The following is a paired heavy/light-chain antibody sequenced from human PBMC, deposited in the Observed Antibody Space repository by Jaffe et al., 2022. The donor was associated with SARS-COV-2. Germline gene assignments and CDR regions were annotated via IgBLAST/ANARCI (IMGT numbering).Light chain of an antibody. CDR2: GAS. CDR1: QSVSSSY. Sequence: ENVLTQSPGTLSVSPGERATLSCRASQSVSSSYLAWYQQKPGQAPRLLIYGASNRATGIPDRFSGSGSGTDFTLTISRLEPEDFAVYYCQQYGSSPVHSFGQGTKLEIK. V-gene: IGKV3-20*01. CDR3: QQYGSSPVHS. J-gene: IGKJ2*01.
Heavy chain of an antibody. CDR3: ARPEWFGDFSPSGYNWFDP. J-gene: IGHJ5*02. CDR1: GGSISSSSFY. V-gene: IGHV4-39*01. Sequence: QLHLQESGPGLVKPSETLSLTCTVSGGSISSSSFYWGWIRQPPGKGLEWIGSIYYSGTTYYNPSLKSRVTISVDTTKNQFSLKLISVTAADTAVYYCARPEWFGDFSPSGYNWFDPWGQGTLVTVSS. D-gene: IGHD3-10*01. CDR2: IYYSGTT.